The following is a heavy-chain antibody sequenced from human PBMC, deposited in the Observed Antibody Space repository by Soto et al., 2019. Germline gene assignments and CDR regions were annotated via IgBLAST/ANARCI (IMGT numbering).Heavy chain of an antibody. J-gene: IGHJ5*02. CDR2: MYSGGNT. Sequence: QLQLQESGPGLVKPSETLSLTCTVSGGSFSSRTYYWGWIRQPPGKGLEWIGSMYSGGNTYYNPSLKSRVTVSVDTSKNHFSLKLTSVTAADTAMYYCARQPYDSTGYYYGAWGQGTLVTVSS. D-gene: IGHD3-22*01. CDR3: ARQPYDSTGYYYGA. CDR1: GGSFSSRTYY. V-gene: IGHV4-39*01.